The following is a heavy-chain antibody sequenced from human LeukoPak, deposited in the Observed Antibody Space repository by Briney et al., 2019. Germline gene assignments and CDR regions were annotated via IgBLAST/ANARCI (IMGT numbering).Heavy chain of an antibody. Sequence: PGGSLRLSCAASGFTFSSYSMNWVRQAPGKGLEWVSSISSSSSYIYYADSVKGRFTISRDNAKNSLYLQMNSLRAEDTAVYYCAKERYDFWSADYWGQGTLVTVSS. CDR3: AKERYDFWSADY. J-gene: IGHJ4*02. D-gene: IGHD3-3*01. CDR2: ISSSSSYI. CDR1: GFTFSSYS. V-gene: IGHV3-21*04.